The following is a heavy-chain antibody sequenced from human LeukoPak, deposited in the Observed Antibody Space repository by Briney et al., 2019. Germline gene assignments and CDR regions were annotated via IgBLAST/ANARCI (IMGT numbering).Heavy chain of an antibody. CDR1: GFTFSNYW. V-gene: IGHV3-7*01. D-gene: IGHD6-6*01. CDR3: ARDYRSSSGRSIDY. Sequence: GGSLRLSCAASGFTFSNYWMSWVRQAPGKGLEWVANIKQDGSEKYSVDSLKGRLTVSRDNAKNSLYLQMNNLRAEDTSVYYCARDYRSSSGRSIDYWGQGTLVTVSS. J-gene: IGHJ4*02. CDR2: IKQDGSEK.